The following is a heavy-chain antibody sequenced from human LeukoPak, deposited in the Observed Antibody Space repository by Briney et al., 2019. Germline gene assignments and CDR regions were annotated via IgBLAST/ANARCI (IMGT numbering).Heavy chain of an antibody. CDR3: ARDMPPGRDGYNHGGVDY. V-gene: IGHV3-21*01. D-gene: IGHD5-24*01. J-gene: IGHJ4*02. CDR1: GFTFSSYS. CDR2: ISSSSSYI. Sequence: GGSLRLSCAASGFTFSSYSMNWVRQAPGKGLEWVSSISSSSSYIYYADSVKGRFTTSRDNAKNSLYLQMNSLRAEDTAVYYCARDMPPGRDGYNHGGVDYWGQGTLVTVSS.